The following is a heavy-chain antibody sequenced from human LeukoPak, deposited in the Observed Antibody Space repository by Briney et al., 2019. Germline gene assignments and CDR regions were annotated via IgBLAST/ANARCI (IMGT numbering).Heavy chain of an antibody. CDR2: ISSSGSTI. J-gene: IGHJ6*03. Sequence: PGGSLRLSCVGSGFTFSSYSMNWVRQAPGKGLEWVSYISSSGSTIYYADSVKGRFTISRDNAKNSLYLQMNSLRAEDTAVYYCASGRYSSSSPHYYYYYMDVWGKGTTVTVSS. D-gene: IGHD6-6*01. CDR1: GFTFSSYS. V-gene: IGHV3-48*04. CDR3: ASGRYSSSSPHYYYYYMDV.